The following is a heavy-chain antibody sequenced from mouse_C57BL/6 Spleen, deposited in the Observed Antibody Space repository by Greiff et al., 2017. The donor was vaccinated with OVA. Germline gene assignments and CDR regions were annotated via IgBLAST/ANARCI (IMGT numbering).Heavy chain of an antibody. D-gene: IGHD1-2*01. CDR3: ARRDFITTGRYFDV. CDR2: IYPRSGNT. V-gene: IGHV1-81*01. CDR1: GYTFTSYG. Sequence: QVHVKQSGAELARPGASVKLSCKASGYTFTSYGISWVKQRTGQGLEWIGEIYPRSGNTYYNEKFKGKATLTADKSSSTAYMELRSLTSEDSAVYFCARRDFITTGRYFDVWGTGTTVTVSS. J-gene: IGHJ1*03.